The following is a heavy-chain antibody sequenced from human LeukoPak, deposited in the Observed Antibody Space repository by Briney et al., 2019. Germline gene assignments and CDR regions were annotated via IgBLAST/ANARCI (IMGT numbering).Heavy chain of an antibody. J-gene: IGHJ3*02. CDR1: EFTFSSFA. CDR2: IRGGGAGA. D-gene: IGHD3-16*01. Sequence: GGSLRLSCAASEFTFSSFAMSWVRQAPGKGLEWVSYIRGGGAGALYADSVKGRFTISRDNSKSTMYLQMNSLRGEDTAVYYCAKCAESYGNDAFDMWGPGTMVTVSS. CDR3: AKCAESYGNDAFDM. V-gene: IGHV3-23*01.